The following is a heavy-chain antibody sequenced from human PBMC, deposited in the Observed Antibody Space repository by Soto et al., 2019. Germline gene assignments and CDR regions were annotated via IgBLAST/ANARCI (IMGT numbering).Heavy chain of an antibody. CDR2: IIPILGIA. J-gene: IGHJ4*02. CDR1: GGTFSSYT. D-gene: IGHD2-2*01. CDR3: ATPGRGYCSSTSCLGY. V-gene: IGHV1-69*02. Sequence: SVKVSCKASGGTFSSYTISWVRQAPGQGLEWMGRIIPILGIANYAQKFQGRVTITADKSTSTAYMELSSLRSEDTAVYYCATPGRGYCSSTSCLGYWGQGTLVTVSS.